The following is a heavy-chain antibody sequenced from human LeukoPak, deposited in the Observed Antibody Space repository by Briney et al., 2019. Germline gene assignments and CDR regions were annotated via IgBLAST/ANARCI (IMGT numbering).Heavy chain of an antibody. CDR1: GFTFSCYW. D-gene: IGHD3/OR15-3a*01. J-gene: IGHJ6*03. CDR3: ARAQWTAFDYYYYMDV. Sequence: GGSLRISCAVSGFTFSCYWMTWVRQAPGKGLEWVANIKVDGSEKYYVDAVKGRFTISRDNAKDSLYLQMKGLRAEDTAIYYCARAQWTAFDYYYYMDVWGKGTTVTVSS. CDR2: IKVDGSEK. V-gene: IGHV3-7*01.